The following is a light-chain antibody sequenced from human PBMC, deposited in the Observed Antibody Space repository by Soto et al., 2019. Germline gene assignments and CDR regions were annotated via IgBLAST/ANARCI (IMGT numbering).Light chain of an antibody. CDR2: GIF. Sequence: ETVLTQSPGTVSLSPGERATLSCTTSQNVRSDYLAWYQQKPGQAPRLLIYGIFNRATGIPARFSGSGSGTDFTLTISGLEPEDSAVYYCQHYDGSPRTFGPGTKVEI. V-gene: IGKV3-20*01. CDR3: QHYDGSPRT. CDR1: QNVRSDY. J-gene: IGKJ2*01.